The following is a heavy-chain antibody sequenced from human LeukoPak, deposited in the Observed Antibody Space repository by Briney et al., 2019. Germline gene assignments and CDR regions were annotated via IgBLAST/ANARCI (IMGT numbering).Heavy chain of an antibody. CDR1: GFSFSNYA. D-gene: IGHD3-22*01. J-gene: IGHJ4*02. Sequence: GGSLRLSCAASGFSFSNYAMSWVRQAPGKGLEWVSAISSSGGTTFYADSVKGRFTISRDNSKNTLYLQMNTLRAEDTAVYYCAKGDGTVDYDSSGFVYWGQGTLVTVSS. V-gene: IGHV3-23*01. CDR3: AKGDGTVDYDSSGFVY. CDR2: ISSSGGTT.